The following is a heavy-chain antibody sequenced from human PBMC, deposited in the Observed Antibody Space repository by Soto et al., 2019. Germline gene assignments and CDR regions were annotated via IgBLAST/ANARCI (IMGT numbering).Heavy chain of an antibody. V-gene: IGHV1-8*01. Sequence: ASVKVSCKVSGYTFTSYDINWVRQATGQGLEWMGWMNPNSGNTGYAQKFQGRVTMTRNTSISTAYMELSSLRSEDTAVYYCARGHRVVAATHLSYYFDYWGQGTLVTVSS. D-gene: IGHD2-15*01. CDR2: MNPNSGNT. CDR1: GYTFTSYD. CDR3: ARGHRVVAATHLSYYFDY. J-gene: IGHJ4*02.